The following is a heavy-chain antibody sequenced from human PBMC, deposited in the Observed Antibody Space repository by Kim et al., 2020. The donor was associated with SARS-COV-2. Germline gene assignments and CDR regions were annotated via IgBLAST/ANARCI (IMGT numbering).Heavy chain of an antibody. Sequence: SETLSLTCTVSGGSISSSSYYWGWIRQPPGKGLEWIGSIYYSGSTYYNPSLKSRVTISVDTSKNQFSLKLSSVTAADTAVYYCARHAYYYGSGSYPFDYWGQGTLVTVSS. J-gene: IGHJ4*02. V-gene: IGHV4-39*01. CDR3: ARHAYYYGSGSYPFDY. CDR2: IYYSGST. D-gene: IGHD3-10*01. CDR1: GGSISSSSYY.